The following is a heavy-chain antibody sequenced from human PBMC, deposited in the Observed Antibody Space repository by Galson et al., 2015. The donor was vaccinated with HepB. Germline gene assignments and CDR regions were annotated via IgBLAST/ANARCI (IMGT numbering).Heavy chain of an antibody. J-gene: IGHJ4*02. D-gene: IGHD3-10*01. V-gene: IGHV1-24*01. CDR3: VTLITGHWPLYGSGSNHFDY. CDR2: FDPENGET. Sequence: SVKVSCKVSGYTLPELSMHWVRQAPGEGLAWMGGFDPENGETIYAQNFQGRVTMTEDTSADTAYMELSSLRSEDTAMYYCVTLITGHWPLYGSGSNHFDYWGQGTLVTVSS. CDR1: GYTLPELS.